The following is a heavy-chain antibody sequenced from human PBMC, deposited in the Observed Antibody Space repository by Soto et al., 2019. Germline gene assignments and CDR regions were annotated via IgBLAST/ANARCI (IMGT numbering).Heavy chain of an antibody. V-gene: IGHV4-34*01. D-gene: IGHD5-12*01. CDR2: SNHSGST. CDR3: AGGLLRWLQTSPNAYYYYYYGMDV. CDR1: GGSFSGYS. J-gene: IGHJ6*02. Sequence: QVQLQQWGAGLLKPSETLSLTCAVYGGSFSGYSWSWIRQPPGKGLEWIGESNHSGSTNYNPSLKSRVTISVDTSKNQFSLKLSSVTAADTAVYYCAGGLLRWLQTSPNAYYYYYYGMDVWGQGTTVTVSS.